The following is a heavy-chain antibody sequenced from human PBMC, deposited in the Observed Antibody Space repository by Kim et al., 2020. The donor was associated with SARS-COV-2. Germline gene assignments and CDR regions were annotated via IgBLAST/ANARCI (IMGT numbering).Heavy chain of an antibody. V-gene: IGHV3-43*01. D-gene: IGHD1-26*01. CDR2: ISWDGGST. CDR1: GFTFDDYT. CDR3: AKDNEGGIGVYGMDV. Sequence: GGSLRLSCAASGFTFDDYTMHWVRQAPGKGLEWVSLISWDGGSTYYADSVKGRFTISRDNSKNSLYLQMNSLRTEDTALYYCAKDNEGGIGVYGMDVWGQGTTVTVSS. J-gene: IGHJ6*02.